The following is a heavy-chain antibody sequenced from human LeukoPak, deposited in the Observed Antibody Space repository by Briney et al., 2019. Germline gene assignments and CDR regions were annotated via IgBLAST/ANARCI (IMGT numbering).Heavy chain of an antibody. CDR3: ARLDDSSGYEFDY. J-gene: IGHJ4*02. D-gene: IGHD3-22*01. CDR2: IYPGDSDT. V-gene: IGHV5-51*01. CDR1: GYSFTSYW. Sequence: GESLKISCKGSGYSFTSYWIGWVRQMAGKGLEWMGIIYPGDSDTRYSPSFQGQVTISADKSISNAYLQWSSLMASDTAMYYCARLDDSSGYEFDYWGQGTLVTVSS.